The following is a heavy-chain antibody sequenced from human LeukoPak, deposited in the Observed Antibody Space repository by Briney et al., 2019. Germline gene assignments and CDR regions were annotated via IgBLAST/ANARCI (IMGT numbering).Heavy chain of an antibody. V-gene: IGHV1-2*02. CDR1: GYTFTGYY. J-gene: IGHJ3*02. CDR3: ARLAYCGGDCRAFDI. Sequence: ASVKVSFKASGYTFTGYYMHWVRQAPGQGLEWMGWINPNSGGTNYAQKFQGRVTMTRDTSISTAYMELSRLRSDDTAVYYCARLAYCGGDCRAFDIWGQGTMVTVSS. CDR2: INPNSGGT. D-gene: IGHD2-21*02.